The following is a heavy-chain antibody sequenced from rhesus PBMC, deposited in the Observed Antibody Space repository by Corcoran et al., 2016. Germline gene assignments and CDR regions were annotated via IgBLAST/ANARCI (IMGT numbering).Heavy chain of an antibody. D-gene: IGHD3-9*01. J-gene: IGHJ5-2*02. CDR3: ARARGSSRMITGGLDV. V-gene: IGHV4-80*01. CDR2: INGNRGST. Sequence: QVQLQESGPGLVKPSETLSLTCAVSGASLISYWLNWIRQPPGKGLEGIGGINGNRGSTNYNPSLKSRVTISKDASKNQFSLKLSSVTAADTAVYYCARARGSSRMITGGLDVWGRGVLVTVSS. CDR1: GASLISYW.